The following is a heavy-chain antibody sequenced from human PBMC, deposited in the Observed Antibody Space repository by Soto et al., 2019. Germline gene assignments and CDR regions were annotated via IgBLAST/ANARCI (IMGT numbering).Heavy chain of an antibody. J-gene: IGHJ3*01. CDR1: GDTFTDYY. V-gene: IGHV1-2*02. CDR2: INPYGVK. Sequence: SVKVGCKASGDTFTDYYFDWVRQAPGQGLESLGWINPYGVKHFEEKFQGRVSMTRETPITTVYLELGRLRSDDTAVSYCARGGDDDAFDVWGQGTMVTVSS. CDR3: ARGGDDDAFDV.